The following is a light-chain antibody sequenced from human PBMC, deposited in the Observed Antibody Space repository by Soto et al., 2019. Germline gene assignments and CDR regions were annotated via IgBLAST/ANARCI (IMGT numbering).Light chain of an antibody. CDR3: QQYATSPLT. CDR2: DAY. J-gene: IGKJ4*01. Sequence: DIQMTQSPSILSASVGDRVTITCRASQSIRSWLAWYQQKPGKAPKLLIYDAYSLESGVPSRFSGRRSGTEFTLTIAGLQPEDFALYYCQQYATSPLTFGGGTKVDIK. CDR1: QSIRSW. V-gene: IGKV1-5*01.